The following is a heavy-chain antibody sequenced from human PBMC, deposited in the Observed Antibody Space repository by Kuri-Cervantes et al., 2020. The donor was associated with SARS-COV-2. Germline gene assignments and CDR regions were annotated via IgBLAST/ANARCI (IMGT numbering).Heavy chain of an antibody. J-gene: IGHJ4*02. CDR3: ARGNGYNYNFDY. CDR2: IKQDGSEK. Sequence: GGSLRLSCAASGFTFSTFWLSWVRQAPGKGLEWVANIKQDGSEKYYVDSVKGRFTISRDNAKKSLFLQMNSLRAEDTAVYYCARGNGYNYNFDYWGQGTLVTVSS. CDR1: GFTFSTFW. D-gene: IGHD5-24*01. V-gene: IGHV3-7*01.